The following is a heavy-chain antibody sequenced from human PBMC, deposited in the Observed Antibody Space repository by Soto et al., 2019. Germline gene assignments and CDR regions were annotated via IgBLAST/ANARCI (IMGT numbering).Heavy chain of an antibody. CDR3: ADLPYSSSWPFDY. D-gene: IGHD6-13*01. V-gene: IGHV4-30-4*01. CDR2: IYYSGST. Sequence: SETLSLTCTVSGGSISSGDYYWSWIRQPPGKGLEWIGYIYYSGSTYYNPSLKSRVTISVDTSKNQFSLKLSSVTAADTAVYYCADLPYSSSWPFDYWGQGTLVTVSS. J-gene: IGHJ4*02. CDR1: GGSISSGDYY.